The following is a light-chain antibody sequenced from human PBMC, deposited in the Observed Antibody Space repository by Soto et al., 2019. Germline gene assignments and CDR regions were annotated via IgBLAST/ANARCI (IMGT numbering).Light chain of an antibody. Sequence: QSVLIQPPSVSGSPGQSVTISCTGTSSDVGSYDYVPWYQQHPGTVPKPMIYNVNTQPSGVPDRFSGSKSGNTASMTISGLQAEDEADYQCCSYTSSANRYVFGNGTKVTVL. V-gene: IGLV2-11*01. CDR3: CSYTSSANRYV. CDR1: SSDVGSYDY. CDR2: NVN. J-gene: IGLJ1*01.